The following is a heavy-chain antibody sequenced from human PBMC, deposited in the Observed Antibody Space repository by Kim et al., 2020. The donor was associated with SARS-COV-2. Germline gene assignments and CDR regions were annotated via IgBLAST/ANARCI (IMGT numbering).Heavy chain of an antibody. D-gene: IGHD6-19*01. CDR2: IYSGGST. Sequence: GGSLRLSCAASGFTVSSNYMSWVRQAPGKGLEWVSVIYSGGSTYYADSVKGRFTISRDNSKNTLYLQMNSLRAEDTAVYYCASSPVADRSHWFDPWGQGTLVTVSS. V-gene: IGHV3-66*01. J-gene: IGHJ5*02. CDR3: ASSPVADRSHWFDP. CDR1: GFTVSSNY.